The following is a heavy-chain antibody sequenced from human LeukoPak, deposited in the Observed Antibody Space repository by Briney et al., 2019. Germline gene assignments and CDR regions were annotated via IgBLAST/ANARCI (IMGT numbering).Heavy chain of an antibody. J-gene: IGHJ4*02. CDR3: ARVGAGGSGYLSGPRIYLDY. V-gene: IGHV4-59*12. Sequence: PSETLSLTCTVSGGSISSYYWSWIRQPPGKGLEWIGYIYYSGSTNYNPSLKSRVTISVDTSKNQFSLKLSSVTAADTAVYYCARVGAGGSGYLSGPRIYLDYWGQGTLVTVSS. CDR2: IYYSGST. CDR1: GGSISSYY. D-gene: IGHD3-3*01.